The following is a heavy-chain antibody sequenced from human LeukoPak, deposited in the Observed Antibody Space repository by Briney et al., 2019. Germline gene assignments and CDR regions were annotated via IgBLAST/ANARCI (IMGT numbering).Heavy chain of an antibody. CDR3: ARGGWDSGGLHGMDV. CDR2: IWYDGSNK. J-gene: IGHJ6*02. Sequence: PGGSLRLSCEASGFSFSSTGMHWVRQAPGKGPEWVAGIWYDGSNKYYADSVKGRFTISRDNSKNTVYLQMNSLRAEDTAVYYCARGGWDSGGLHGMDVWGQGTAVTVSS. D-gene: IGHD2-15*01. V-gene: IGHV3-33*01. CDR1: GFSFSSTG.